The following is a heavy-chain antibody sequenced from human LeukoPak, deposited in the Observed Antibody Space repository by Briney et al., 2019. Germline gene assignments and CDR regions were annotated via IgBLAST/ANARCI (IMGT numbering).Heavy chain of an antibody. CDR1: GGTFSSYA. D-gene: IGHD3-22*01. J-gene: IGHJ5*02. V-gene: IGHV1-69*04. CDR3: ASSWDSSGYELEAWFDP. CDR2: IIPILGIA. Sequence: ASVKVSCKASGGTFSSYAISWVRQAPGQGLEWMGRIIPILGIANYAQKFQGRVTITADKSTSTAYMELSSLRSEDTAVYYCASSWDSSGYELEAWFDPWGQGTLVTVSS.